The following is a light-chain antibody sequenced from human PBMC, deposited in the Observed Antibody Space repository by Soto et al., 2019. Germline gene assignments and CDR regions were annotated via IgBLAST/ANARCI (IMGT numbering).Light chain of an antibody. V-gene: IGKV3-20*01. CDR2: GAS. J-gene: IGKJ3*01. CDR1: QSISSNR. CDR3: QHYGSSPLFT. Sequence: EVVLTQSPGTLSLSPGERATLSCRASQSISSNRLAWYQQKPGQAPRLLIFGASSRATGIPDRFGGTGSGTDFTLTISRLEPEDVAVYYCQHYGSSPLFTFGPGTKVDIK.